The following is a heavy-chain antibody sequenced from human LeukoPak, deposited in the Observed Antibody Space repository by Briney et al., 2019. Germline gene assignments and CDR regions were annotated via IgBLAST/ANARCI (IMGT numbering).Heavy chain of an antibody. V-gene: IGHV4-4*02. CDR1: GGHISGSDW. CDR2: IYHSGST. CDR3: VRAPPVSGHFDY. D-gene: IGHD6-19*01. Sequence: SGPRSRPFVVSGGHISGSDWWRWVRQPPGKGLEWVGEIYHSGSTNYNPSLKRRVNISVDNSKNQFSLKLSSVTAADTALYYCVRAPPVSGHFDYWGQGTLLTVSS. J-gene: IGHJ4*02.